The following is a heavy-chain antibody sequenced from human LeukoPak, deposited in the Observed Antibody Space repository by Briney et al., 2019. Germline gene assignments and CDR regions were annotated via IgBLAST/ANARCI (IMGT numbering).Heavy chain of an antibody. D-gene: IGHD6-13*01. Sequence: PSETLSLTCTVSGGSISSYYWSWIRQPPGKGLEWIGYIYYSGSTDYNPSLKSRVTISVDTSKNQFSLKLSSVTAADTAVYYCARVGSSWTEYYFDYWGQGTLVTVSS. CDR3: ARVGSSWTEYYFDY. J-gene: IGHJ4*02. V-gene: IGHV4-59*01. CDR2: IYYSGST. CDR1: GGSISSYY.